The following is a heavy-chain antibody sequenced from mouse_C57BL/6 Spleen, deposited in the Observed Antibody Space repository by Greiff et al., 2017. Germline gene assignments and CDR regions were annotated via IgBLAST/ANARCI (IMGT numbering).Heavy chain of an antibody. CDR3: ARRSGTDYFDY. D-gene: IGHD4-1*01. V-gene: IGHV1-50*01. CDR1: GYTFTSYW. Sequence: VQLQQPGAELVKPGASVKLSCKASGYTFTSYWMQWVKQRPGQGLEWIGAIDPSDSYTNYNHKFKGKATLTVDTSSSTAYMQLSILTSEDSAVYYCARRSGTDYFDYWGQGTTLTVSS. CDR2: IDPSDSYT. J-gene: IGHJ2*01.